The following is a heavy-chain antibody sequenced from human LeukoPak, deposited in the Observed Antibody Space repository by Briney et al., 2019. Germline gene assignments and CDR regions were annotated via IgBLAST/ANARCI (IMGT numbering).Heavy chain of an antibody. CDR1: GFNFRRYG. CDR3: ARGNIGGAFDI. D-gene: IGHD1/OR15-1a*01. Sequence: GGSLRLSCAASGFNFRRYGLHWVRQAPGKSLEWVAFLWSDGSNTNYADSVKGRFTISRDNSKNTLYLQMNSLRAEDTAVYYCARGNIGGAFDIWGQGTMVTVSS. J-gene: IGHJ3*02. V-gene: IGHV3-33*01. CDR2: LWSDGSNT.